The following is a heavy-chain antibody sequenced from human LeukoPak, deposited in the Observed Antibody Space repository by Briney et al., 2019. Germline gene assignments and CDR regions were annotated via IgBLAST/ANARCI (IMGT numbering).Heavy chain of an antibody. CDR2: IKQDGSER. D-gene: IGHD6-13*01. CDR3: ARVRTSSSWPHYYYGMDV. V-gene: IGHV3-7*01. Sequence: GGSLRLSCAASGFTFSSYAMSWVRQAPGKGLEWVANIKQDGSERYYVDSVKGRFTISRDNAKNSLYLQMNSLRAEDTAVYYCARVRTSSSWPHYYYGMDVWGQGTTVTVSS. J-gene: IGHJ6*02. CDR1: GFTFSSYA.